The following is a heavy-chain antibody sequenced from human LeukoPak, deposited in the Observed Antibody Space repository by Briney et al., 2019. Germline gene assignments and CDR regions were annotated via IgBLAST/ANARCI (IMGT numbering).Heavy chain of an antibody. Sequence: GGSLRLSCGASGFTFSSYAMSWIRQAPGKGLEWVSAISGNSGSTYYADSVKGRFTISRDNSKNTLYLQMNSLRAEDTAVYYCAKAVTPCGGPRDYWGQGTLVTVSS. J-gene: IGHJ4*02. V-gene: IGHV3-23*01. CDR2: ISGNSGST. CDR1: GFTFSSYA. D-gene: IGHD2-21*01. CDR3: AKAVTPCGGPRDY.